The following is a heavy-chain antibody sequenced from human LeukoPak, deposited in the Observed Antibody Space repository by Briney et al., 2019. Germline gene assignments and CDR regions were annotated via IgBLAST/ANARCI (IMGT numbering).Heavy chain of an antibody. CDR1: GYSISSGYY. CDR3: VRVDNGGNYFDY. V-gene: IGHV4-38-2*02. D-gene: IGHD4-23*01. CDR2: IYHSGST. Sequence: SQTLSLTCTVSGYSISSGYYWGWIRQPPGKGLEWIGSIYHSGSTYYNPSLKSRLTISADTSKNQFSLRLSSVTAADTAVYYCVRVDNGGNYFDYWGQGTLVTVSS. J-gene: IGHJ4*02.